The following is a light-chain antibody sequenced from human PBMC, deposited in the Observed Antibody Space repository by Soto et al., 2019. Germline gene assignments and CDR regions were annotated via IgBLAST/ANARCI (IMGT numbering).Light chain of an antibody. CDR1: QSVLSNSNNKNF. Sequence: DIVMTQSPDSLAVSLGERATINCKSSQSVLSNSNNKNFLAWYRQKPGQPPKLLIYWASTRESGVPDRFSGSGSGTDFTLTISSLQTEDVAVYFCQQYYNTPWTFGQGTKVEIK. V-gene: IGKV4-1*01. CDR3: QQYYNTPWT. CDR2: WAS. J-gene: IGKJ1*01.